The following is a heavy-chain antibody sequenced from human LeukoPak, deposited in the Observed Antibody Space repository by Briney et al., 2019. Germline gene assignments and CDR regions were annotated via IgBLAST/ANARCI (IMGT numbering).Heavy chain of an antibody. CDR3: ARDYDSSGLPRAEYFQH. V-gene: IGHV3-48*04. Sequence: GGSLRLSCAASGFTFSSYSMNWVRQAPGKGLEWVSYISSSSSTIYYADSVKGRFTISRDNAKNSLYLQMNSLRAEDTAVYYCARDYDSSGLPRAEYFQHWGQGTLVTVSS. D-gene: IGHD3-22*01. CDR2: ISSSSSTI. CDR1: GFTFSSYS. J-gene: IGHJ1*01.